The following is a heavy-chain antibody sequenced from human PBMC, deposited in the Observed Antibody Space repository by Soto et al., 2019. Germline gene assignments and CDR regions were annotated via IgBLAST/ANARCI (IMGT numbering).Heavy chain of an antibody. CDR1: GGSFSGYY. CDR3: ARAVGSIAARPDYYMDV. Sequence: SETLSLTCAVYGGSFSGYYWSWIRQPPGKGLEWIGEINHSGSTNYNPSLKSRVTISVDTSKNQFSLKLSSVTAADTAVYYCARAVGSIAARPDYYMDVWGKGTTVTVSS. D-gene: IGHD6-6*01. J-gene: IGHJ6*03. V-gene: IGHV4-34*01. CDR2: INHSGST.